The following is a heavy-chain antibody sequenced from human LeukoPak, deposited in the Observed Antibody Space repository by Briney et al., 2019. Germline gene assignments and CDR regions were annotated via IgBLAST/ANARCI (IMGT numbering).Heavy chain of an antibody. CDR1: GYTFTSYD. CDR3: AGSLGYCTSNVCYLKY. Sequence: ASVKASCKASGYTFTSYDINWVRQATGQGLEWMGWMNPNSGNTGYAQKFQGRVTMTRNTSISTAYMELSSLRSEDTAVYYCAGSLGYCTSNVCYLKYWGQGTLVTVSS. V-gene: IGHV1-8*01. CDR2: MNPNSGNT. D-gene: IGHD2-8*01. J-gene: IGHJ4*02.